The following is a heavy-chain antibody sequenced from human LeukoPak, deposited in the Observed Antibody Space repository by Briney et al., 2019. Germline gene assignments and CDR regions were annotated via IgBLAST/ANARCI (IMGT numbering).Heavy chain of an antibody. V-gene: IGHV3-11*01. J-gene: IGHJ3*02. CDR2: VSSSGSTI. CDR3: SRGGDYARGAFDI. CDR1: GFTFSDYY. Sequence: GGSLRLSCAASGFTFSDYYMSWIRPAPGKGLEWVSYVSSSGSTIYYADSLKGRFTISRDNAKNSLYLQMNSLRAEDTAVYYCSRGGDYARGAFDIWGQGTMVTVSS. D-gene: IGHD2-21*02.